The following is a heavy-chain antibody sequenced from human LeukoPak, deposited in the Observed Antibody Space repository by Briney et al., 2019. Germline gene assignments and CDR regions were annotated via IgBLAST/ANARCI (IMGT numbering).Heavy chain of an antibody. J-gene: IGHJ4*02. Sequence: GGSLRLSCAASGFTVSSNHNHMSWVRQAPGKGLEWVSVIYSGGTIFYADSAKGRFTISRDNSKNTVYLEMNSLRAEDTAVYYCARGGENHYYDYWGQGTLVTVST. V-gene: IGHV3-66*01. CDR2: IYSGGTI. D-gene: IGHD7-27*01. CDR3: ARGGENHYYDY. CDR1: GFTVSSNH.